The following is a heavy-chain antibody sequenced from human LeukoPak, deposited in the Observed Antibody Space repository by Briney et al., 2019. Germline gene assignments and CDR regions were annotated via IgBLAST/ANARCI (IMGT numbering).Heavy chain of an antibody. D-gene: IGHD3-9*01. CDR2: IYYSGST. CDR3: ARGLRYFDWSPRANAFDI. V-gene: IGHV4-30-4*01. J-gene: IGHJ3*02. Sequence: SQTLSLTCTVSGGSISSGDYYWSWIRQPPGKGLEWIGYIYYSGSTYYNPSLKSRVTILVDTSKNQFSLKLSSVTAADTAVYYCARGLRYFDWSPRANAFDIWGQGTLVTVSS. CDR1: GGSISSGDYY.